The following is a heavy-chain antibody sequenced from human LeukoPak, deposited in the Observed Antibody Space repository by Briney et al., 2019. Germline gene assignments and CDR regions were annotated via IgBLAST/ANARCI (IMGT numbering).Heavy chain of an antibody. D-gene: IGHD5-12*01. CDR2: IYSGGST. Sequence: PGGSLRLSCATSGFTVSSNYMNWVRQPPGKGLEWVSVIYSGGSTYYADSVKGRFTISRDNSKNTVYLQMNSLRAEDTAVYYCARLSDYDSGFDYWAREPWSPSPQ. CDR1: GFTVSSNY. CDR3: ARLSDYDSGFDY. J-gene: IGHJ4*02. V-gene: IGHV3-53*01.